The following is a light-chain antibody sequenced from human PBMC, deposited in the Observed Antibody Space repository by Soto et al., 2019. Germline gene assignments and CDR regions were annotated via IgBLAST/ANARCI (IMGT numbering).Light chain of an antibody. J-gene: IGLJ2*01. Sequence: QSVLTQPPSASGTPGQRVIISCSGSRSNIGSNTVNWYQQLPGRAPRLLMFSNEQRPSGVPDRFSGSKSGTSASLAISGLQSEDEADYYCVPWDDSLNAPVFGGGTKVTVL. V-gene: IGLV1-44*01. CDR3: VPWDDSLNAPV. CDR2: SNE. CDR1: RSNIGSNT.